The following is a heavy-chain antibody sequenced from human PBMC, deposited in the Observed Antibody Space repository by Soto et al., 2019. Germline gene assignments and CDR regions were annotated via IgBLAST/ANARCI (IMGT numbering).Heavy chain of an antibody. Sequence: SVKVSCKASGGTFSSFVISWVRQAPGQGLEWMGRIIPSIGIINYAQKFQGRVTITADTSTSTAYMELSSLRSDDTAVYYCAREGDMKFHSDSSDEPGYWGQGTLVTVSS. J-gene: IGHJ4*02. V-gene: IGHV1-69*04. CDR2: IIPSIGII. D-gene: IGHD3-22*01. CDR3: AREGDMKFHSDSSDEPGY. CDR1: GGTFSSFV.